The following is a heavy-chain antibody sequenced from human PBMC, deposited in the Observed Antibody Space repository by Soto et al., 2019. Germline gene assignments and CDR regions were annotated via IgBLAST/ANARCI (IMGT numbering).Heavy chain of an antibody. V-gene: IGHV4-59*01. J-gene: IGHJ4*02. Sequence: SETLSLTCTVSGGSISSYYWSWIRQPPGKGLEWIGYIYYSGSTNYNPSLKSRVTISVDTSKNQFSLKLSSVTAANTAVYYCARVAAHYYDSSGYFYYFDYWGQGTLVTVSS. D-gene: IGHD3-22*01. CDR1: GGSISSYY. CDR2: IYYSGST. CDR3: ARVAAHYYDSSGYFYYFDY.